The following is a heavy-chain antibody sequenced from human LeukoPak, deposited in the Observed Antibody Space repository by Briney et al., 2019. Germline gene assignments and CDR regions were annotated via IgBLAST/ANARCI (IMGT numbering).Heavy chain of an antibody. CDR2: ISYDGSNK. CDR3: ARGYYYDSSGYYYGDY. J-gene: IGHJ4*02. Sequence: GGSLRLSCAASGFTFSSYAMHRVRQAPGKGLEWVAVISYDGSNKYYADSVKGRFTISRDNSKNTLYLQMNSLRAEDTAVYYCARGYYYDSSGYYYGDYWGQGTLVTVSS. V-gene: IGHV3-30-3*01. D-gene: IGHD3-22*01. CDR1: GFTFSSYA.